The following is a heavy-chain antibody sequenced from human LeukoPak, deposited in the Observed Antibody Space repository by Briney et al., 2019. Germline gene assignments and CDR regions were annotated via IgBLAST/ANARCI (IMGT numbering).Heavy chain of an antibody. D-gene: IGHD6-13*01. CDR2: IYYSGYT. J-gene: IGHJ5*02. CDR3: ARGYSRLNWFDP. V-gene: IGHV4-39*07. CDR1: GGSISSSSYY. Sequence: SETLSLTCTVSGGSISSSSYYWGWIRQPPGKGLEWIGSIYYSGYTYYNPSLESRVTISVDTSKNQFSLKLSSVTAADTAVYYCARGYSRLNWFDPWGQGTLVTVSS.